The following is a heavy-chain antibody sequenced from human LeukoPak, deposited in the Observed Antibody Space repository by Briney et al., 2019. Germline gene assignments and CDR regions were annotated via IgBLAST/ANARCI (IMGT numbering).Heavy chain of an antibody. CDR2: IGISSGNT. Sequence: GGSLRLSCAASGFSFSSYEMNWVRQAPGKGLEWISYIGISSGNTNYADSVKGRFTISGDKAKNSLYLQMNSLRVEDTAVYYCAIKAYSSGWPDAFDIWGQGTMVTVSS. CDR1: GFSFSSYE. J-gene: IGHJ3*02. CDR3: AIKAYSSGWPDAFDI. D-gene: IGHD6-19*01. V-gene: IGHV3-48*03.